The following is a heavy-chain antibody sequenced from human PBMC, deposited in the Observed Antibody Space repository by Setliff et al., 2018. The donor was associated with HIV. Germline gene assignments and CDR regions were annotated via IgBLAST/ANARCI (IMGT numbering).Heavy chain of an antibody. CDR2: IYTSGST. CDR1: GDSISTYY. V-gene: IGHV4-4*08. Sequence: SETLSLTCTVSGDSISTYYWSWIRQPPGKGLEWIGYIYTSGSTNDNPSLKSRVTISKDTAKKHFSLTLTSVTAADTAVYYCARGLTRGGYYYYFYMDVWGKGTTVTVSS. CDR3: ARGLTRGGYYYYFYMDV. D-gene: IGHD7-27*01. J-gene: IGHJ6*03.